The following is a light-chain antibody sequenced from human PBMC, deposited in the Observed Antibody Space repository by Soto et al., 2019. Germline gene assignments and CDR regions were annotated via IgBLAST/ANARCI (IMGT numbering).Light chain of an antibody. CDR3: QQYNSYSIT. V-gene: IGKV1-5*03. Sequence: DIQMTQSPSTLSASVGDRVTITCRASQSFSTWLAWYQQKPGKAPKLLIYKASSLESGVPSRFSGSGSGTEFTLTISSLQPDDFATYYCQQYNSYSITFGQGTRLEI. CDR1: QSFSTW. CDR2: KAS. J-gene: IGKJ5*01.